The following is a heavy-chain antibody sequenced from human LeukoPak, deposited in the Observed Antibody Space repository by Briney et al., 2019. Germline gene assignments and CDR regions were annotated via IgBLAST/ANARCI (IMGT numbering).Heavy chain of an antibody. Sequence: GGSLRLSCVASGFTFSTYAMHWVRQAPGKGLEWVAVISYDGSNQYYADSVKGRFTISRDNSKNTLYLQMNSLRAEDTAVYYCARVAAGKINYFDYWGQGTLVTVSS. CDR3: ARVAAGKINYFDY. J-gene: IGHJ4*02. D-gene: IGHD6-19*01. V-gene: IGHV3-30-3*01. CDR1: GFTFSTYA. CDR2: ISYDGSNQ.